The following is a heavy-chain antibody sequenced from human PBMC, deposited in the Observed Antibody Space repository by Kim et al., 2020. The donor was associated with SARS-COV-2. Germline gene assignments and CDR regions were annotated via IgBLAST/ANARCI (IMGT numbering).Heavy chain of an antibody. D-gene: IGHD3-22*01. CDR2: ISGSGGST. J-gene: IGHJ4*02. Sequence: GGERRRACAASGFTFSSYDRRGGGKEEGKGLEWVSAISGSGGSTYYADSVKGRCTMSRDKSKNTLYLQMNSLRAEDTAVYYCAKGGSYYYDSSEDYYFDYWGQGTLVTVSS. V-gene: IGHV3-23*01. CDR1: GFTFSSYD. CDR3: AKGGSYYYDSSEDYYFDY.